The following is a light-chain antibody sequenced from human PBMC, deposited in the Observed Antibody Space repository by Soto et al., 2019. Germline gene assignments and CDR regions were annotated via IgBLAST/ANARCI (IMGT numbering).Light chain of an antibody. CDR2: GAS. J-gene: IGKJ1*01. Sequence: EIVMTQSPATLSVSPGERATLSCRASQSVSSNLAWYQQKPGQAPRLLIYGASTRATGIPARFSGSGSGPEFTLTISSLQSEDFAVSYCQHYNTWPPWTFGQGTKVEIK. CDR3: QHYNTWPPWT. CDR1: QSVSSN. V-gene: IGKV3-15*01.